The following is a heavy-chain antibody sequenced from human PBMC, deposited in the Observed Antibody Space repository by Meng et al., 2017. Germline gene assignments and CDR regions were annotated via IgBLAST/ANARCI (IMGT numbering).Heavy chain of an antibody. D-gene: IGHD5-12*01. CDR1: GGSFSGYY. J-gene: IGHJ4*02. Sequence: VQLQQWGAGLLRPSATLSLTFAVYGGSFSGYYWNWIRQPPGKGLEWIGEINEFGSTNYNPSLKSRVTILVDTSKNQFSLKLRSVTAADTAVYYCARQRGPDFWGQGSLVTVSS. V-gene: IGHV4-34*01. CDR2: INEFGST. CDR3: ARQRGPDF.